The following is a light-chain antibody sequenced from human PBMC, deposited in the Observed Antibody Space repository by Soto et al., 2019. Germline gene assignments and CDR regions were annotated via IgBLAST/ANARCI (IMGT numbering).Light chain of an antibody. J-gene: IGKJ1*01. CDR1: QGISTY. Sequence: LQMPQSPSTLSASLGDRVTITCRASQGISTYLDWYQQKPGKAPKLLIYAASSLQSGVPSRFSGSGSGTEFSLTISNLQPDDCATYYCQQYENYWTFGQGTKVDIK. CDR3: QQYENYWT. V-gene: IGKV1-5*01. CDR2: AAS.